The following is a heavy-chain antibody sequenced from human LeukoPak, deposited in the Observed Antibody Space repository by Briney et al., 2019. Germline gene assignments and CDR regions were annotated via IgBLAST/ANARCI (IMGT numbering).Heavy chain of an antibody. J-gene: IGHJ3*01. CDR2: ISGSGGST. D-gene: IGHD3-22*01. Sequence: GGSLRLSCAASGFTFSSYAMSWVRQAPGKGLEWVSAISGSGGSTYYADSVKGRFTISRDNSKNTLYLQMNSLRAEDTAVYYCARAPGAPRGYYAGGFDVWGQGTLVTVSS. CDR3: ARAPGAPRGYYAGGFDV. CDR1: GFTFSSYA. V-gene: IGHV3-23*01.